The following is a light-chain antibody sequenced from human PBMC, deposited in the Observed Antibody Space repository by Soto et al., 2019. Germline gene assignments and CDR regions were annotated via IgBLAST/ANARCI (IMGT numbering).Light chain of an antibody. CDR1: QSVSSD. CDR2: DAS. V-gene: IGKV3-11*01. CDR3: QQRSNWPPWT. Sequence: EIVLTQSPATLSLSRGERATLSCRASQSVSSDLAWYQQKPGQAPRLLIYDASIRATGIPARFSGSGSGTDFTLTINSLEPEDSAVYYCQQRSNWPPWTFGQGTKVEIK. J-gene: IGKJ1*01.